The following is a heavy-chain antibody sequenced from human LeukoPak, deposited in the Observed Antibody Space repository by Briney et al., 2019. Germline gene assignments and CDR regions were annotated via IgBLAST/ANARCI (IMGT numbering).Heavy chain of an antibody. Sequence: SETLSLTCAVSGGSISSYYWSWIRQPPGKGLEWIGYIYYSGSTNYNPSLKSRVTISVDTSKNQFSLKLSSVSAADTAVYYCARAYGDYTYYYYYVDVWGKGTTVTVSS. V-gene: IGHV4-59*01. D-gene: IGHD4-17*01. CDR1: GGSISSYY. CDR2: IYYSGST. CDR3: ARAYGDYTYYYYYVDV. J-gene: IGHJ6*03.